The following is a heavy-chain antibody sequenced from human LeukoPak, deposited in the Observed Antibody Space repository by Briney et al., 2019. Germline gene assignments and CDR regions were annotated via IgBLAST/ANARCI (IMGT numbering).Heavy chain of an antibody. CDR3: ARAFSSGWDYFDY. Sequence: ASVKVSCKASGYTLTGYYMHWVRQAPGQGLEWMGWINPNSGGTNYAQKFQGRVTMTRDTSISTAYMELSRLRSDDTAVYYCARAFSSGWDYFDYWGQGTLVTVSS. J-gene: IGHJ4*02. CDR2: INPNSGGT. V-gene: IGHV1-2*02. D-gene: IGHD6-19*01. CDR1: GYTLTGYY.